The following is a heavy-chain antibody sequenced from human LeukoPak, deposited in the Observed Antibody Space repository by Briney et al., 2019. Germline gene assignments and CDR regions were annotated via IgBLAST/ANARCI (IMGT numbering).Heavy chain of an antibody. CDR2: IRSKANSYAT. J-gene: IGHJ4*02. CDR3: TRLYSNLDY. Sequence: GGSLKLSCAASGFTFSGSAMHWVRQASGKGLEWVGRIRSKANSYATAYAASVKGRFTISSDDSKNTAYLQMNSLKTEDTAVYYCTRLYSNLDYWGQGTLVTVSS. D-gene: IGHD4-11*01. CDR1: GFTFSGSA. V-gene: IGHV3-73*01.